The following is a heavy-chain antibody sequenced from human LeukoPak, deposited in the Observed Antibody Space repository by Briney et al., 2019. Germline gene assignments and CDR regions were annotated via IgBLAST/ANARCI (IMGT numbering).Heavy chain of an antibody. CDR1: GDTLSEYG. V-gene: IGHV1-18*01. D-gene: IGHD2-8*01. CDR3: ARDCSNAVCFPRDH. Sequence: GAAVKVSCKASGDTLSEYGISWVRRAPGQGLEWVGWITTYNGDKKYAEKFQGRVTMTTDTSKSTYHMELRSLRSDDTAIYYCARDCSNAVCFPRDHWGQGTLVTVST. J-gene: IGHJ4*02. CDR2: ITTYNGDK.